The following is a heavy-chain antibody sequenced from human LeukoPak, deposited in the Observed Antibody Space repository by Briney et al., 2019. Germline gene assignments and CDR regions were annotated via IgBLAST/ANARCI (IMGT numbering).Heavy chain of an antibody. D-gene: IGHD6-19*01. J-gene: IGHJ6*02. V-gene: IGHV1-18*01. CDR1: GYTFTSYG. Sequence: ASVKLSCKASGYTFTSYGISWVRQSTGQGLEWMGWISAYNGNTNYAQKLQGRVTMTTDTSTSTDYMELRSLRSDDTAVYYCARDAVGWYSYYYYYGMDVWGQGTTVTVSS. CDR2: ISAYNGNT. CDR3: ARDAVGWYSYYYYYGMDV.